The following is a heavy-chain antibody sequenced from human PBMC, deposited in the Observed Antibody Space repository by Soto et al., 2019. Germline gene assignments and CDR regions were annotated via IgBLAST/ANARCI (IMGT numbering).Heavy chain of an antibody. CDR2: INHSGST. D-gene: IGHD2-15*01. J-gene: IGHJ6*02. Sequence: QVQLQQWGAGLLKPSETLSLTCAVYGGSFSGYYWSWIRQPPGKGLEWIGEINHSGSTNYNPSLKRRVTISVDTSKNQFSLKLSSVTAADTAVYYCARGTPYCSGGSCYSPNYYYYYGMDVWGQGTTVTVSS. CDR1: GGSFSGYY. V-gene: IGHV4-34*01. CDR3: ARGTPYCSGGSCYSPNYYYYYGMDV.